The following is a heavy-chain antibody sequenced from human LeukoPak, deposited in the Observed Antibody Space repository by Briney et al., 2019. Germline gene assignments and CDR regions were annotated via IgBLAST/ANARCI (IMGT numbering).Heavy chain of an antibody. D-gene: IGHD3-3*01. J-gene: IGHJ3*02. CDR2: IIPIFGTA. Sequence: ASVKVPCKASGGTFSNYAISWVREAPGQGLEWMGGIIPIFGTANYAQKFQGRVTITADESTSTAYMELSSLRSEDTAVYYCAGHSQRGFLEYPNAFDIWGQGTMVTVSS. CDR3: AGHSQRGFLEYPNAFDI. V-gene: IGHV1-69*13. CDR1: GGTFSNYA.